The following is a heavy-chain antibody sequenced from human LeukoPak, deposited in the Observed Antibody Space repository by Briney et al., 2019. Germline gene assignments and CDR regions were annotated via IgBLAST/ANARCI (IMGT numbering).Heavy chain of an antibody. D-gene: IGHD1-26*01. V-gene: IGHV3-23*01. CDR3: AKGYGWEASYYYYYMDV. CDR2: IGGSGGST. Sequence: GGSLRLSCAASGFTFSSYAMSWVRQAPGKGLEWVSAIGGSGGSTYYADSVKGRFTISRDNSKNTLYLQMNSLRVEDTAVYYCAKGYGWEASYYYYYMDVWGKGTTVTISS. CDR1: GFTFSSYA. J-gene: IGHJ6*03.